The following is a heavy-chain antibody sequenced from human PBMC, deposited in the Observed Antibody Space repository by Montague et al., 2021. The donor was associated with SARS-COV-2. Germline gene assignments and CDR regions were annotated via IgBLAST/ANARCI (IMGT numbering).Heavy chain of an antibody. J-gene: IGHJ6*02. Sequence: SETLSLTCSVSGGSLSTYYWSWIRQPPGKGLEWIGNIDDSGTTRYNSSRRSRATISLDLSKNQFSLDLNSVTAADTAVYYCARNAYNHYGLDVWGQGTTVTVSS. CDR3: ARNAYNHYGLDV. V-gene: IGHV4-59*08. CDR1: GGSLSTYY. CDR2: IDDSGTT.